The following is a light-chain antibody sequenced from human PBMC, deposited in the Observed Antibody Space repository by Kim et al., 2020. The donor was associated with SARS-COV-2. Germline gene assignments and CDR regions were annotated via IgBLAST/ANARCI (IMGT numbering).Light chain of an antibody. CDR1: SSDVGGYNY. CDR2: DVS. Sequence: QSALTQPRSLSGSPGQSVTISCTGTSSDVGGYNYVSWYQQHPGKVPKVMIYDVSERPSGVPDRFSGSKSGNTASLTISGLQAEDEADYYCCSYAGSYTWVFGGGTKLTVL. CDR3: CSYAGSYTWV. J-gene: IGLJ3*02. V-gene: IGLV2-11*01.